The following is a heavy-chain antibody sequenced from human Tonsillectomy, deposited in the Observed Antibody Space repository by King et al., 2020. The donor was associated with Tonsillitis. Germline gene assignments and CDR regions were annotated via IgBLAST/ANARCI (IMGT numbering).Heavy chain of an antibody. V-gene: IGHV3-21*01. Sequence: DVQLVESGGGLVKPGGSLRLSCAASGFTFSSYSMNWVRQAPGKGLEWVSSISSSSGYIYYADSVKGRFTISRDNARNSLYLQMNSLRAEDTAVYYCASQLPDYYDSSGPHWGQGTLVTVSS. CDR3: ASQLPDYYDSSGPH. D-gene: IGHD3-22*01. J-gene: IGHJ4*02. CDR1: GFTFSSYS. CDR2: ISSSSGYI.